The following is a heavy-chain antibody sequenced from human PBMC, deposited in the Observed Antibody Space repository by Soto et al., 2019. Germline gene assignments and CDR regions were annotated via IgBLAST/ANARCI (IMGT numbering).Heavy chain of an antibody. J-gene: IGHJ6*03. CDR3: ARRARPDFYYMDV. D-gene: IGHD6-6*01. CDR2: ISSNGVGT. CDR1: GVTLSGYA. V-gene: IGHV3-64*01. Sequence: PGGSLRLSCAASGVTLSGYAMDWVRQATGKGLEYVSGISSNGVGTYYANSVQGRFTISRDNSKNTVYLQMGSLRPEDMAVYYCARRARPDFYYMDVWGKGTTVTVSS.